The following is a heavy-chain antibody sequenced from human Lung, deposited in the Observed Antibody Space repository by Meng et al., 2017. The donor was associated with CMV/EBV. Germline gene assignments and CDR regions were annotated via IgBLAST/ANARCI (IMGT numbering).Heavy chain of an antibody. CDR2: IYWDDDK. CDR1: GFSLSTSEVG. CDR3: ALFTRSWFDP. J-gene: IGHJ5*02. V-gene: IGHV2-5*02. D-gene: IGHD2-2*01. Sequence: QIILKESGPTLAKPTQTLTLTCTFPGFSLSTSEVGVGWIRQPPGKALEWLAVIYWDDDKRYSPSLKSGLTITKDTSKNQVVFTLTNMDPVDTATYYCALFTRSWFDPWGQGTLVTVSS.